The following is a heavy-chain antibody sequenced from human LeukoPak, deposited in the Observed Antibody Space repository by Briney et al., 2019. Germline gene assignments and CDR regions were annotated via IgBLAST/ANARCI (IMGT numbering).Heavy chain of an antibody. Sequence: ASVTVPCKASGYTFRSYDITWVRPAPGQGLEWMGWISPNNGNTNYAQKFQGRVTMTTDTPTSTAYMEMRSLRSDDTAVYYCARDRDSSGWHVADQWGQKTLVTVSS. J-gene: IGHJ4*02. CDR2: ISPNNGNT. CDR1: GYTFRSYD. CDR3: ARDRDSSGWHVADQ. D-gene: IGHD6-19*01. V-gene: IGHV1-18*01.